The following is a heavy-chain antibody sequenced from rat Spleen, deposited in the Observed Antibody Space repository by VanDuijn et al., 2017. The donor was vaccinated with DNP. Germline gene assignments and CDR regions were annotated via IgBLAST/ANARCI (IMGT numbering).Heavy chain of an antibody. D-gene: IGHD1-2*01. CDR3: ARHEAYNSYISDYFDY. V-gene: IGHV5-7*01. CDR1: GFTFSDYN. Sequence: EVQLVASGGGLVQPGSSLKLSCAASGFTFSDYNMAWVRQAPKKGLEWVATISYDGSSGDYRDSVKGRFTVSRDNAQNTQYLQMDSLRSEDTATYFCARHEAYNSYISDYFDYWGQGVMVTVSS. CDR2: ISYDGSSG. J-gene: IGHJ2*01.